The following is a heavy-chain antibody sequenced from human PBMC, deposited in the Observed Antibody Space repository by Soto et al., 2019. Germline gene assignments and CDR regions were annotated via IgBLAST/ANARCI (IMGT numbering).Heavy chain of an antibody. J-gene: IGHJ4*02. CDR3: ARSTVTEDC. Sequence: QVQLQESGPGLVKPSGTLSLTCAVSGDSISNNNWWSWVRQPPGKGLEWIGEIYHSGSTNYNPSLKSRVTMSVDKSKNQFPRKLSSVTAADTAVYHCARSTVTEDCWGQGTLVTVSS. V-gene: IGHV4-4*02. D-gene: IGHD4-17*01. CDR2: IYHSGST. CDR1: GDSISNNNW.